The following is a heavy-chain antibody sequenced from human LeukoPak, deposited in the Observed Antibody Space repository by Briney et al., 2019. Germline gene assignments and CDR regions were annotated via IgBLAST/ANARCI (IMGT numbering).Heavy chain of an antibody. CDR3: AREREITMPRAFDI. CDR2: IIPIFGTA. D-gene: IGHD3-10*01. J-gene: IGHJ3*02. V-gene: IGHV1-69*06. CDR1: GGTFSSYA. Sequence: SVTVSCKASGGTFSSYAISWVRQAPGQGLEWMGGIIPIFGTANYAQKFRGRVTITADKSTRTAYMELSSLRSEDTAVYYCAREREITMPRAFDIWGQGTMVTVSS.